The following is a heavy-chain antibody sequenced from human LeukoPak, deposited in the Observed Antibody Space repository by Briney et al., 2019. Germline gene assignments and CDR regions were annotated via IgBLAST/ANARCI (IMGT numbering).Heavy chain of an antibody. CDR2: IYYSGST. J-gene: IGHJ4*02. CDR1: GGSISSYY. V-gene: IGHV4-59*01. CDR3: AREEDYYDSSGYIY. D-gene: IGHD3-22*01. Sequence: PSETLSLTCTVSGGSISSYYWSWIRQPPGKGLEWIGYIYYSGSTNYSPSLKSRVTISVDTSKNQFSLKLSSVTAADTAVYYCAREEDYYDSSGYIYWGQGTLVTVSS.